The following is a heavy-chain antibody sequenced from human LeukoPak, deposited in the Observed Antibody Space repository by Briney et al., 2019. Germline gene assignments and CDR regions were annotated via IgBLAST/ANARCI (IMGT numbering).Heavy chain of an antibody. CDR2: INWKGGKT. Sequence: PGGSLRLSCAPSGFTFDDCDMSWARQAPGKGLEWVSGINWKGGKTGYADSVKGRFTISRDNARNSLYLQMSSLRAEDTALYYCARRGSSSLYDYWGRGTLVTVSS. V-gene: IGHV3-20*04. D-gene: IGHD6-13*01. CDR1: GFTFDDCD. J-gene: IGHJ4*02. CDR3: ARRGSSSLYDY.